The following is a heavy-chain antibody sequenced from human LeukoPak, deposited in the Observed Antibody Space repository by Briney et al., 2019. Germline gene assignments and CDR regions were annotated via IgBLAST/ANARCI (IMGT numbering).Heavy chain of an antibody. CDR1: GGSISSYY. CDR3: ARDVGQYYDFWSGYPDAFDI. D-gene: IGHD3-3*01. J-gene: IGHJ3*02. CDR2: IYYSGST. Sequence: PSETLSLTCTVSGGSISSYYWSWIRQPPGKGLEWIGYIYYSGSTNYNPSLKSRVTISVDTSKNQFSLKLSSVTAADTAVYYCARDVGQYYDFWSGYPDAFDIWGQGTMVTVSS. V-gene: IGHV4-59*01.